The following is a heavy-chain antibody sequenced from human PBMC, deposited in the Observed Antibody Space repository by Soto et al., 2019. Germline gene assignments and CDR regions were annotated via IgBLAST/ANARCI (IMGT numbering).Heavy chain of an antibody. Sequence: QLQLQESGPGLVKPSDTLSLTCTVSGGSISTDSHYWGWIRQPPGKGLEWIGSVYYAGSTYKNPSLRSRVTVSGDTSTAHFFLKLHSVTSAATPVYFCARRTNYGVFSFHYWGQGTLVTVSS. CDR1: GGSISTDSHY. D-gene: IGHD4-17*01. J-gene: IGHJ4*02. CDR3: ARRTNYGVFSFHY. V-gene: IGHV4-39*02. CDR2: VYYAGST.